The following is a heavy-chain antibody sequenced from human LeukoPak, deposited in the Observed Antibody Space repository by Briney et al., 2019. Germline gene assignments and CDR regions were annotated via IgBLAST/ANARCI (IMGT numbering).Heavy chain of an antibody. CDR2: LSGSGGTI. J-gene: IGHJ2*01. CDR1: GFTFSIYA. Sequence: GGSLRLSCAASGFTFSIYAMSWVRQAPGKGLEWVSALSGSGGTIDYADSVKGRFTISRDNSKNTLFLQMKSLRAEDTAVYYCAKDAYSYGRYWYFDVWGRGTLVTVSS. D-gene: IGHD5-18*01. CDR3: AKDAYSYGRYWYFDV. V-gene: IGHV3-23*01.